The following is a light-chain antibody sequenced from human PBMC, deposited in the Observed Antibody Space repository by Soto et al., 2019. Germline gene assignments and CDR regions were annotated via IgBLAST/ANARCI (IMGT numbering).Light chain of an antibody. V-gene: IGKV3-20*01. Sequence: EIVLTQSPGTLSLSPGERATLSCRASQSVSSSYLAWYQQKPGQAPRLLICGASSRATGILDRFSGSGSGTDFSLTISRLEPEDFAVYYCQHYGSSSWTFGQGTKVEIK. CDR2: GAS. J-gene: IGKJ1*01. CDR3: QHYGSSSWT. CDR1: QSVSSSY.